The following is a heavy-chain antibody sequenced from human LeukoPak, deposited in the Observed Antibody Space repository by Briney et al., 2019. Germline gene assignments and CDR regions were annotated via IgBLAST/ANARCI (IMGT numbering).Heavy chain of an antibody. CDR1: GGSISSYY. CDR2: IYTSGST. D-gene: IGHD3-9*01. J-gene: IGHJ4*02. CDR3: ARAGYYWEGYYFDY. V-gene: IGHV4-4*09. Sequence: SETLSLTCTVSGGSISSYYWSWIRQPPGKGLEWIGYIYTSGSTNYNPSLKSRVTISVDTSKNQFSLKLSSVTAADTAVYYCARAGYYWEGYYFDYWGQGTLVTVSS.